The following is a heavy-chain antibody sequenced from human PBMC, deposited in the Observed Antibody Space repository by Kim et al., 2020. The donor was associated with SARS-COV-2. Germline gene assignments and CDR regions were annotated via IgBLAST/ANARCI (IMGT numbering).Heavy chain of an antibody. D-gene: IGHD6-19*01. V-gene: IGHV6-1*01. CDR1: GDSVSSNSAA. Sequence: SQTLSLTCAISGDSVSSNSAAWNWIRQSPSRGLEWLGRTYYRSKWYNDYAVSVKSRITINPDTSKNQFSLQLNSVTPEDTAVYYCAREAGNSSGWYPGRLDYWGQGTLGTVAS. CDR3: AREAGNSSGWYPGRLDY. J-gene: IGHJ4*02. CDR2: TYYRSKWYN.